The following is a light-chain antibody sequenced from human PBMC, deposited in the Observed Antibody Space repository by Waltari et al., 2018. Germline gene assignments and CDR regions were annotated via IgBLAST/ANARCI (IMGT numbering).Light chain of an antibody. CDR2: DDS. CDR1: DIGTST. Sequence: SYVLTQPPSASVAPGKPARIPCGGNDIGTSTVHWYQQEPGQAHVLAVFDDSDRPSGIPERFSGSNSANTATLTISRVEAGDEADYYCHVWDTKTDHVVFGGGTKLTVL. CDR3: HVWDTKTDHVV. J-gene: IGLJ2*01. V-gene: IGLV3-21*03.